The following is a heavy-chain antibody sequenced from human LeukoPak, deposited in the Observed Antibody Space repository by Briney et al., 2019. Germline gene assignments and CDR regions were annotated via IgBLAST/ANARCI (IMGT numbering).Heavy chain of an antibody. V-gene: IGHV4-39*01. J-gene: IGHJ3*02. Sequence: SETLSLTCTVSGGSISSSSYYWGWTRQPPGKGLEWIGSIYYSGSTYYNPSLKSRVTISVDTSKNQFSLKLSSVTAADTAVYYCASPAKQHIVVVTAIPHAFDIWGQGTMVTVSS. CDR2: IYYSGST. CDR1: GGSISSSSYY. CDR3: ASPAKQHIVVVTAIPHAFDI. D-gene: IGHD2-21*02.